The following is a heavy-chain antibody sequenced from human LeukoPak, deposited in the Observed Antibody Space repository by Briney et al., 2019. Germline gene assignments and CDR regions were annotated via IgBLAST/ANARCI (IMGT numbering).Heavy chain of an antibody. D-gene: IGHD3-9*01. J-gene: IGHJ4*02. Sequence: GGSLRLSCAASGFTFSNYWMHWVRQAPGKGLVWVSRINSDGSSTTYADSVKGRFTVSRDNAKNTLYLQMNSLRAEDTAVYYCARGADSGYSSDNWGQGTLVSVSS. CDR2: INSDGSST. CDR3: ARGADSGYSSDN. CDR1: GFTFSNYW. V-gene: IGHV3-74*01.